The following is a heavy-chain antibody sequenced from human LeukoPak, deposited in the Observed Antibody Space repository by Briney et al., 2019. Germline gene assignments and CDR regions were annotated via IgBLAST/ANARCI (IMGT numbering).Heavy chain of an antibody. D-gene: IGHD3-10*01. CDR2: ISSSSSTI. CDR1: GFTFSSYS. Sequence: GESLRLSCTTSGFTFSSYSMNWVRQAPGKGLEWVSHISSSSSTIYSAASVKGRFTISRDNAKNSLYLQMNSLRAEDTAVYYCVREDYYASGSYPDYWGQGTLVTVSS. V-gene: IGHV3-48*01. J-gene: IGHJ4*02. CDR3: VREDYYASGSYPDY.